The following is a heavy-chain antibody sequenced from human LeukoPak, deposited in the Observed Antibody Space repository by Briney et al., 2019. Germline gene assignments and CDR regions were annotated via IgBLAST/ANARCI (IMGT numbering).Heavy chain of an antibody. CDR2: ISVYNGNT. CDR1: GYAFTSYG. V-gene: IGHV1-18*01. J-gene: IGHJ4*02. Sequence: ASVKVSCKASGYAFTSYGISWVRQAPGQGLEWMGCISVYNGNTNYAQKLQGRVTMTTDTSTSTAYMELRSLRSDDTAVYYCATAPTYDYVWGSSPTLVYWGQRTLVTVSS. CDR3: ATAPTYDYVWGSSPTLVY. D-gene: IGHD3-16*01.